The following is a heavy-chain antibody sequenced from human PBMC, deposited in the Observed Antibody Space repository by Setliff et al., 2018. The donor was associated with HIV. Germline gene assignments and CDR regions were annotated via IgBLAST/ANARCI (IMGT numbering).Heavy chain of an antibody. V-gene: IGHV4-34*01. CDR3: ARGLGGYCSSVSCYEADH. CDR2: IDQSGST. J-gene: IGHJ5*02. Sequence: SETLSLTCAVYGGSFSGYSWTWIRQPPGKGLEWIGGIDQSGSTNYNPSLKSRVTTSVDTSKNQFSLRLSSVTAADTAVYYCARGLGGYCSSVSCYEADHWGQGTLVTVSS. CDR1: GGSFSGYS. D-gene: IGHD2-2*01.